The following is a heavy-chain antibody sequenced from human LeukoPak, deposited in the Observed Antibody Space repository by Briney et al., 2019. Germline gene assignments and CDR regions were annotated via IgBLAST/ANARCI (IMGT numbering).Heavy chain of an antibody. V-gene: IGHV1-18*01. CDR2: ISAYNGNT. J-gene: IGHJ4*02. D-gene: IGHD6-19*01. Sequence: ASVKVSCKASGYTFTSYGISWVRQAPGQGLEWMGWISAYNGNTNYAQKLQGRVTMTTDTSTSTAYMELRSLRSEDTAVYYCARDQGIAVAGYFDYWGQGTLVTVSS. CDR3: ARDQGIAVAGYFDY. CDR1: GYTFTSYG.